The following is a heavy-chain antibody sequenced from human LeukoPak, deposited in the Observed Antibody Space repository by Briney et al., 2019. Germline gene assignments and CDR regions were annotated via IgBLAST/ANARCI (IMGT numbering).Heavy chain of an antibody. V-gene: IGHV3-30*02. CDR1: GCTFSSYG. Sequence: GGSLRLSCVASGCTFSSYGMHCVRQAPGEGLEWGALIRYGGSNKYYAESVQGRFTLSRDNARTSLYLQMTSLRAEETAVYYCARDYRARLDYWGQGTMVAVCS. CDR2: IRYGGSNK. J-gene: IGHJ4*02. CDR3: ARDYRARLDY.